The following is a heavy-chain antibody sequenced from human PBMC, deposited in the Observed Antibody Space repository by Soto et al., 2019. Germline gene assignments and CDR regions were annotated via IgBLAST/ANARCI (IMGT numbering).Heavy chain of an antibody. CDR1: GYTFTNSG. Sequence: QVHLVQSGAEVKKPGASVKVSCKASGYTFTNSGIIWVRQAPGQGLEWVGWITAYNGTTNYAQNPQDRVTMTTATSTSTAYMELRSLRSDDTAVYYCARYYADYASDYWGQGTLVTVSS. CDR3: ARYYADYASDY. CDR2: ITAYNGTT. V-gene: IGHV1-18*01. J-gene: IGHJ4*02. D-gene: IGHD4-17*01.